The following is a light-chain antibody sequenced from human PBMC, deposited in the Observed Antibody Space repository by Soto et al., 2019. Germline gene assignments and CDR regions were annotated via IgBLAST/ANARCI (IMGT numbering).Light chain of an antibody. Sequence: IVMTQSPTTLSVSPLERATLSFRSSQSVSSNLAWYQQKPGQAPRLLIYGASTRATGIPARFSGSGSGTDFTLTISSLEPEDFAVYYCQQRSDWLPITFGQGTRLEIK. CDR3: QQRSDWLPIT. CDR2: GAS. CDR1: QSVSSN. V-gene: IGKV3-15*01. J-gene: IGKJ5*01.